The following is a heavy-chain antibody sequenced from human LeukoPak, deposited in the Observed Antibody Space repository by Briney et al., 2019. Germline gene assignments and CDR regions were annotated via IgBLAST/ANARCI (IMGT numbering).Heavy chain of an antibody. Sequence: SQALSLTCAISGDSVSSNSAAWTWMRQSPSRGLEWLGRTYYRSRWYNDYAVSVQSRITINPDTSKNQFSLQLNSVTPEDTAVYYCARDLDGFEYWGQGTLVTVSS. CDR2: TYYRSRWYN. J-gene: IGHJ4*02. V-gene: IGHV6-1*01. CDR1: GDSVSSNSAA. CDR3: ARDLDGFEY.